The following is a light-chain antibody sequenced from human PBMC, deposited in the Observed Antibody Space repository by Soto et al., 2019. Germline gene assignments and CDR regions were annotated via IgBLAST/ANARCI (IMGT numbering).Light chain of an antibody. J-gene: IGKJ1*01. CDR3: QQYDSSPKT. CDR1: QSVSSSY. Sequence: EIVLTQSPGTLSLSPGERATLSCRASQSVSSSYLAWYQQKPGQAPRLLIYGASSRATGIPDRFSGSGPGTDFTLTISRLEPEDFAVYYCQQYDSSPKTFGQGTKVAIK. CDR2: GAS. V-gene: IGKV3-20*01.